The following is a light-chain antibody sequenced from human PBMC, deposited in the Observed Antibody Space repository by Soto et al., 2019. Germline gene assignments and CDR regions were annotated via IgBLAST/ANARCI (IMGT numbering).Light chain of an antibody. CDR3: QQRSTWPT. CDR1: QSVTSS. Sequence: DIVLTQSPATLSLSPGERATVSCRASQSVTSSLAWFQQKPGQPPRLLIYDVSVRATGIPARFSGSGSGTDFTLTISSLEPEDFAVYYCQQRSTWPTFGGGTKVDI. J-gene: IGKJ4*01. V-gene: IGKV3-11*01. CDR2: DVS.